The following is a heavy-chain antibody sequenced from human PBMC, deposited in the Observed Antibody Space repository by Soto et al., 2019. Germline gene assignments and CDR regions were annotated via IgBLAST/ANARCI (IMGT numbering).Heavy chain of an antibody. J-gene: IGHJ6*02. D-gene: IGHD6-13*01. Sequence: GASVKVSCKASGYTFTSYGISWVRQAPGQGLEWMGWISAYNGNTNYAQKLQGRVTMTTDTSTSTAYMELRSLRSDDTAVYYCARDSSSWNTYYYYGMDVWGQGTTVTVSS. V-gene: IGHV1-18*04. CDR1: GYTFTSYG. CDR3: ARDSSSWNTYYYYGMDV. CDR2: ISAYNGNT.